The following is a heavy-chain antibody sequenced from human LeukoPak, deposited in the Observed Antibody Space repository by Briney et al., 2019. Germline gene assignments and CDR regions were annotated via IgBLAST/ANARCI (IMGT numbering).Heavy chain of an antibody. CDR1: GFTFSSYD. CDR3: ARANTPFADY. J-gene: IGHJ4*02. V-gene: IGHV3-30*09. Sequence: GSLRLSRAASGFTFSSYDMHWVRQAPGKGLEWVAVISYDGSNKYYADSVKGRFAISRDNSKNTVYLQMNSLRVEDTAVYYCARANTPFADYWGQGTLVTVSS. CDR2: ISYDGSNK. D-gene: IGHD2-2*02.